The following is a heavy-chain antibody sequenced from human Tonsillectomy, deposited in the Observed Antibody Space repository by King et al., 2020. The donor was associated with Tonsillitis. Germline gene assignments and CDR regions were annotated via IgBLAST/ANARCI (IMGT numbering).Heavy chain of an antibody. D-gene: IGHD3-10*01. V-gene: IGHV3-9*01. CDR2: ITWNSDIR. Sequence: QLVQSGGGLVQPGRSLRLSCAASGFTFDDYAMHWVRQAPGKGLEWVSGITWNSDIRGYADSVKGRFTISRDNAKNSLYLQMNSLRPEETAFYYCAKDRTHYYGSGSYSWGQGTLVTVSS. CDR1: GFTFDDYA. J-gene: IGHJ4*02. CDR3: AKDRTHYYGSGSYS.